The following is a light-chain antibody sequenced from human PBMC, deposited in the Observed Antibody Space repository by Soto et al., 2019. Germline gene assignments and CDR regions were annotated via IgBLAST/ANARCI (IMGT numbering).Light chain of an antibody. V-gene: IGLV2-8*01. CDR1: SGDVGAYNS. J-gene: IGLJ2*01. CDR2: GVS. CDR3: SSYGGKNNPVV. Sequence: QSALTQPPSASGSPGQSVTISCTGTSGDVGAYNSVSWYQQHPGKAPKLMIYGVSTRPSGVPDRFSGSKSGNTASLAVSGLQAEDEADYDCSSYGGKNNPVVFGGGTKLTVL.